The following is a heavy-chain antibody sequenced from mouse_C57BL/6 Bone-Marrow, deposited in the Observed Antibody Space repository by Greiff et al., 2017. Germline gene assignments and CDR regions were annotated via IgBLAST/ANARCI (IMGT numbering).Heavy chain of an antibody. CDR3: AISGDYPYFDY. V-gene: IGHV1-50*01. CDR1: GYTFTSYW. D-gene: IGHD2-4*01. J-gene: IGHJ2*01. CDR2: IDPSDSYT. Sequence: VQLQQPGAELVKPGASVKLSCKASGYTFTSYWMQWVKQRPGQGLEWLGEIDPSDSYTNYNQKFKGKATLTVDTSSSTAYMQLSRLTSEDSAVYYCAISGDYPYFDYWGQGTTLTVSS.